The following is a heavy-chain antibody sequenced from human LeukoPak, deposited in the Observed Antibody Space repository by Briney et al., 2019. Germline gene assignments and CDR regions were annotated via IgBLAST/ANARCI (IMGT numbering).Heavy chain of an antibody. CDR3: ASLSSSSMDY. V-gene: IGHV4-34*01. CDR2: INHSRST. Sequence: SETLSLTCAVYAGSFSGYYCSCIRQPPGNGMEWIREINHSRSTNYNPSLKSRVTISVDTSKNQYSLKLSSVTAADTDVYYCASLSSSSMDYWGQGTLVTVSS. CDR1: AGSFSGYY. D-gene: IGHD6-6*01. J-gene: IGHJ4*02.